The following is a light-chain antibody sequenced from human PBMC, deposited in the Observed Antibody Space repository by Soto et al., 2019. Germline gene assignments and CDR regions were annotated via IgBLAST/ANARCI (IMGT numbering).Light chain of an antibody. CDR1: QSVLYSSDNKNY. CDR3: QQYYSIPIT. V-gene: IGKV4-1*01. J-gene: IGKJ5*01. CDR2: WAS. Sequence: IAITQAPASMAVSLGERATINCKSSQSVLYSSDNKNYLTWYQQKPGQAPKPLIYWASTRESGVPDRFSGSGSGTDFTLTISSLQAEDVAVYYCQQYYSIPITFGQGTRLEIK.